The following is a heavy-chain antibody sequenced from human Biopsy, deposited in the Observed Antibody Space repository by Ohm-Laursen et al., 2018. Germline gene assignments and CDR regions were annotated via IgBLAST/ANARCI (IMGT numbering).Heavy chain of an antibody. CDR2: IYPGGGT. CDR3: AGIVLGPTNDAFDI. CDR1: GDSIRNYY. Sequence: SETLSLTCIVSGDSIRNYYWSWIRQAAGKGLEWIGRIYPGGGTIYNPPLKSRVTMSVDTSKNHFSLNLNSVTAADTAVYYCAGIVLGPTNDAFDIWGQGTMVTVSS. D-gene: IGHD1-26*01. J-gene: IGHJ3*02. V-gene: IGHV4-4*07.